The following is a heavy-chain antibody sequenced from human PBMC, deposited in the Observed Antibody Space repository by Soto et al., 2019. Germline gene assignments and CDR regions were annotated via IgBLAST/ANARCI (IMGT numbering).Heavy chain of an antibody. D-gene: IGHD3-10*01. Sequence: SETLSLTCTVSGGSISSYYWSWIRQPPGKGLGWIGYIYYSGSTNYNPSLKSRVTISVDTSKNQFSLKLTSVTAADTAMYYCARDDSERPATYWGQGTLVTVSS. J-gene: IGHJ4*02. CDR1: GGSISSYY. V-gene: IGHV4-59*01. CDR2: IYYSGST. CDR3: ARDDSERPATY.